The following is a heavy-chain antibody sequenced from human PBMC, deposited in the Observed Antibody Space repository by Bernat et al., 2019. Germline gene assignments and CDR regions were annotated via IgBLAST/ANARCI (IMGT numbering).Heavy chain of an antibody. V-gene: IGHV3-23*04. J-gene: IGHJ3*02. CDR1: GFTFSSYA. Sequence: EVQLVESGGGLVQPGGSLRLSCAASGFTFSSYAMSWVRQAPGKGLEWVPAISGSGGSTYYADSVKGRFTISRDNSKNTLYLQMNSLRAEDTAVYYCAKVDIVLVVYAPGSFDAFDIWGQGTMVTVSS. CDR2: ISGSGGST. CDR3: AKVDIVLVVYAPGSFDAFDI. D-gene: IGHD2-8*02.